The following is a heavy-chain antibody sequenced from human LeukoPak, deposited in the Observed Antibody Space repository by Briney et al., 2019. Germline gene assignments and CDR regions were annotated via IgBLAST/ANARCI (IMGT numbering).Heavy chain of an antibody. Sequence: ASVKVSCKASGYTFTSYGISWVRQAPGQGLEWMGWISAYNGNTNYAQKLQGRVTMTTDTSTSTAYMELSSLRSEDTAVYYCARDLGYYYGSGIHDWFDPWGQGTLVTVSS. J-gene: IGHJ5*02. CDR1: GYTFTSYG. V-gene: IGHV1-18*01. CDR2: ISAYNGNT. D-gene: IGHD3-10*01. CDR3: ARDLGYYYGSGIHDWFDP.